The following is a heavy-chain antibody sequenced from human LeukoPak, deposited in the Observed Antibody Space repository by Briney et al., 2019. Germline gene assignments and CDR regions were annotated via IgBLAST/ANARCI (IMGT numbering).Heavy chain of an antibody. Sequence: PETLSLTCAVYGGPFSGYYWSWIRQPPGKGLEWIGEINHSGSTNYNPSLKGRVTISVDTSKNQFSLKLSSVTAADTAVYYCARAGRGSGYLSYWGPGTLVTVSS. J-gene: IGHJ4*02. V-gene: IGHV4-34*01. CDR1: GGPFSGYY. CDR3: ARAGRGSGYLSY. D-gene: IGHD3-3*01. CDR2: INHSGST.